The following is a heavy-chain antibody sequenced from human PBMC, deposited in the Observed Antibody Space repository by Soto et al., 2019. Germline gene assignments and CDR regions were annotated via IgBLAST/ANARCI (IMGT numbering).Heavy chain of an antibody. J-gene: IGHJ3*02. CDR1: GFTFSSYA. CDR2: ISYDGSNK. Sequence: QVQLVESGGGVVQPGRSLRLSCAASGFTFSSYAMHWVRQAPGKGLEWVAVISYDGSNKYYADSVKGRFTISRDNSKNTLYLQMTSLSAEDTAVYYCARDDSSADDAFDIWGQGTMVTVSS. D-gene: IGHD3-22*01. CDR3: ARDDSSADDAFDI. V-gene: IGHV3-30-3*01.